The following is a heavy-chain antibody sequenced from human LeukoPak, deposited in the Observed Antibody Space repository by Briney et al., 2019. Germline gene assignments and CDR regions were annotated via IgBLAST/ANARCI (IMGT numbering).Heavy chain of an antibody. V-gene: IGHV1-2*02. J-gene: IGHJ4*02. CDR1: GYTFTGYY. Sequence: GASVKVSCKASGYTFTGYYMHWVRQAPGQGLEWMGWINPNSGGTNYAQKFQDRVTITRDMSTSTAYMELSSLRSEDTAVYYCAAPDAGYSSGWSEMSIFFYWGQGTLVTVSS. D-gene: IGHD6-19*01. CDR3: AAPDAGYSSGWSEMSIFFY. CDR2: INPNSGGT.